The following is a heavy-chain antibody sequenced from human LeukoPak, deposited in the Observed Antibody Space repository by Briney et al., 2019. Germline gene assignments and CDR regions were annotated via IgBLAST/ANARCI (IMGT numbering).Heavy chain of an antibody. V-gene: IGHV4-34*01. CDR2: IHYSGRI. J-gene: IGHJ4*02. D-gene: IGHD5-24*01. Sequence: SETLSPXCAVYGGSFSGYYWTWIRQPPGKGLEWIGEIHYSGRINYNPSLKSRVTISADTSNNHFSLKMNSVTAADTAVYYCSRGTDAYKCGNSWGQGTLVTVSS. CDR1: GGSFSGYY. CDR3: SRGTDAYKCGNS.